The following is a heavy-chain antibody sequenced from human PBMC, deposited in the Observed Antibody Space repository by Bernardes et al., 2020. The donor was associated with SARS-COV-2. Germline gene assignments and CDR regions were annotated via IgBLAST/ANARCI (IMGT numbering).Heavy chain of an antibody. CDR2: INPSSGGT. D-gene: IGHD1-26*01. CDR3: TGSSTTSHCNY. J-gene: IGHJ4*02. CDR1: GYTFSVYY. Sequence: ASVKVSCTASGYTFSVYYIHWVRQARGQGLEWMGWINPSSGGTKYAQMFQGRVTMTRDTSTGTVYMDLTRLGSDDTAVYYCTGSSTTSHCNYWGQGTLVTVSS. V-gene: IGHV1-2*02.